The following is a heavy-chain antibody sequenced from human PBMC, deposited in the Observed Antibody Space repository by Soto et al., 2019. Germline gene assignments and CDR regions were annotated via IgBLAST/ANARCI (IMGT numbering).Heavy chain of an antibody. CDR1: GFTFSSYA. D-gene: IGHD1-20*01. CDR2: VSGSGGST. CDR3: AKPPDYNWNDY. Sequence: GGSLRLSCAASGFTFSSYAMSWVRQAQGKGLEWISAVSGSGGSTYYADSVKGRFTISRDNSKDTLYLQMNNLRAEDTAVYYCAKPPDYNWNDYWGQGTLVTVSS. V-gene: IGHV3-23*01. J-gene: IGHJ4*02.